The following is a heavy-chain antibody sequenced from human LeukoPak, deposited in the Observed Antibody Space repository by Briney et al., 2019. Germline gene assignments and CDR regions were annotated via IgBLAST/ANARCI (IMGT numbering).Heavy chain of an antibody. Sequence: SETLSLTCAVSGYSISSGYYWGWIRQPPGKGLEWIGSIYHSGSTYYNPSLKSRVTISVDTSKDQFSLKLSSVTAADTAAYYCARTSYYYDSSGYALFDHWGQGTLVTVSS. D-gene: IGHD3-22*01. J-gene: IGHJ4*02. CDR2: IYHSGST. CDR1: GYSISSGYY. CDR3: ARTSYYYDSSGYALFDH. V-gene: IGHV4-38-2*01.